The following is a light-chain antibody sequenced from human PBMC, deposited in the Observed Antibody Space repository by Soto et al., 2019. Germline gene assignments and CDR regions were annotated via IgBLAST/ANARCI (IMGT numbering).Light chain of an antibody. J-gene: IGKJ1*01. Sequence: VMPESKATRSVSPGERSTLSCRASQFVSTNLAWYQQRPGQAPRLLIYGASTRAIGVPARFSGSGSGTEFTLTSSSLQSEAFAVYYCQQYKERPRTFGHGTKVDI. CDR2: GAS. CDR1: QFVSTN. CDR3: QQYKERPRT. V-gene: IGKV3-15*01.